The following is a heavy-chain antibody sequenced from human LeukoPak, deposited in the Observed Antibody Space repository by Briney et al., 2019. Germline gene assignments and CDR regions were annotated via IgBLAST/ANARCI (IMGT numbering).Heavy chain of an antibody. CDR1: GYTLTELS. CDR3: QRSLESNHWRLFDY. Sequence: ASVKVSCKVSGYTLTELSMHWVRQAPGKGLEWMGGFDPEDGETIYAQKFQGRVTMTEDTSTDTAYMELSSLRSEDTAVYYCQRSLESNHWRLFDYWGRGTLVTVSS. J-gene: IGHJ4*02. D-gene: IGHD5-24*01. CDR2: FDPEDGET. V-gene: IGHV1-24*01.